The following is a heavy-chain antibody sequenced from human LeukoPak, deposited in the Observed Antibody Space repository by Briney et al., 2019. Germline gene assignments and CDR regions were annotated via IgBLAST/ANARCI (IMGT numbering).Heavy chain of an antibody. CDR1: GGSISSYY. Sequence: SETLSLTCTVSGGSISSYYWSWIRQPPGKGLEWIGEINHSGSTNYNPSLKSRVTISVDTSKNQFSLKLSSVTAADTAVYYCARGTNDDSSGYYYVRRRASWFDPWGQGTLVTVSS. CDR2: INHSGST. CDR3: ARGTNDDSSGYYYVRRRASWFDP. V-gene: IGHV4-34*01. D-gene: IGHD3-22*01. J-gene: IGHJ5*02.